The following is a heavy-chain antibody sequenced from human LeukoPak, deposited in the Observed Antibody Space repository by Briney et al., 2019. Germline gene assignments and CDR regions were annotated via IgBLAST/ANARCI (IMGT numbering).Heavy chain of an antibody. Sequence: SETLSLTCSVSGDSISTYYWTWIRQPAGKGLEWIGRIYISGTPNYNPSLRGRVTMSIDTSMNQFSLKLTSVTAADTAVYYRAREKMTTITTIDYWGQGTLVTVSS. D-gene: IGHD4-11*01. CDR1: GDSISTYY. J-gene: IGHJ4*02. CDR3: AREKMTTITTIDY. CDR2: IYISGTP. V-gene: IGHV4-4*07.